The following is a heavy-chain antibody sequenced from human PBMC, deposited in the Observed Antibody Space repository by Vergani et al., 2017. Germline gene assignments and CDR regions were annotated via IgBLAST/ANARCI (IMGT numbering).Heavy chain of an antibody. Sequence: VQLVESGGGVVQPGRSLRLSCAASGFTFSSYSMNWVRQAPGKGLEWVSSISSSSSYIYYADSVKCRFTISRDNAKNSLYLQMNSLRAEDTAVYYCARAGTATPYYYYGMDVWGQGTTVTVSS. CDR1: GFTFSSYS. J-gene: IGHJ6*02. CDR2: ISSSSSYI. CDR3: ARAGTATPYYYYGMDV. D-gene: IGHD1-14*01. V-gene: IGHV3-21*01.